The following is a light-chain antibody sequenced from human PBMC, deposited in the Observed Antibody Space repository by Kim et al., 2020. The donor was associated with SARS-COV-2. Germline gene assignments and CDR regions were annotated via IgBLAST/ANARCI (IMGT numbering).Light chain of an antibody. CDR1: SSDFGGYNY. V-gene: IGLV2-8*01. CDR2: EVT. Sequence: QSVPISCTGTSSDFGGYNYVSWYQQHPGKAPKLMIYEVTKRPPGVPDRFSGSKSGNTASLTVSGLQAEDEADYYCSSYAGSNIPVIFGGGTQLTVL. J-gene: IGLJ2*01. CDR3: SSYAGSNIPVI.